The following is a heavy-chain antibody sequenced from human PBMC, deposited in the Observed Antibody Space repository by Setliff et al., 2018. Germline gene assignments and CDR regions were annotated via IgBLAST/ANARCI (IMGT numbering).Heavy chain of an antibody. Sequence: SVKVSCKASGGTFSSYAISWVRQAPGQGLEWMGGIIPILGIANYAQKFQGRVTITADKSTSTAYMELSSLRSEDTAVYYCARGGLRGPLNYYYYYMDVWGKGTTVTVSS. CDR1: GGTFSSYA. V-gene: IGHV1-69*10. CDR3: ARGGLRGPLNYYYYYMDV. CDR2: IIPILGIA. J-gene: IGHJ6*03. D-gene: IGHD4-17*01.